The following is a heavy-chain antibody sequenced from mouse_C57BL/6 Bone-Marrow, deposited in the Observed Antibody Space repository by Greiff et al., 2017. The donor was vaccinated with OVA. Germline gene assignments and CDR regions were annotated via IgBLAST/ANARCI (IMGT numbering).Heavy chain of an antibody. Sequence: EVKLVESGGGLVQPGGSLCLSCAASGFTFTDYYISWVRQPPGKALEWLGFIRNKANGYTTESSASVKGRFTISRANSQSILYLQMNALGAKDSATYYCARSLAFAYWGQGTLVTVSA. V-gene: IGHV7-3*01. CDR3: ARSLAFAY. CDR1: GFTFTDYY. J-gene: IGHJ3*01. CDR2: IRNKANGYTT.